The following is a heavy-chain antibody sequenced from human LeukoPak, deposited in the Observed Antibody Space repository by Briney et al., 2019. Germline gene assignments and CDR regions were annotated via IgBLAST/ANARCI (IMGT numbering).Heavy chain of an antibody. CDR1: GFTFSSYA. Sequence: GGSLRLSCAASGFTFSSYAMHWVRQAPGKGLEWVAVISYDGSNKYYADSVKGRFTISGDNSKNTLYLQMNSLRAEDTAVYYCARESSSRGPGWFDPWGQGTLVTVSS. D-gene: IGHD6-13*01. CDR3: ARESSSRGPGWFDP. V-gene: IGHV3-30-3*01. CDR2: ISYDGSNK. J-gene: IGHJ5*02.